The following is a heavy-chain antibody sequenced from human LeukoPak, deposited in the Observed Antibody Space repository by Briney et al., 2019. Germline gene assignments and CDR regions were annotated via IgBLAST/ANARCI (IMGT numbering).Heavy chain of an antibody. CDR2: IKPDGSEK. Sequence: GGSLRLSCAASGFTFSSYWMGWVRQAPGKGLEWVANIKPDGSEKYYVDSVKGRLTISRDNAKNSLYLQMNSLRAEDTAVYYCARDRHDFWGEGFDYWGQGTLVTVSS. CDR3: ARDRHDFWGEGFDY. V-gene: IGHV3-7*01. CDR1: GFTFSSYW. D-gene: IGHD3-3*01. J-gene: IGHJ4*02.